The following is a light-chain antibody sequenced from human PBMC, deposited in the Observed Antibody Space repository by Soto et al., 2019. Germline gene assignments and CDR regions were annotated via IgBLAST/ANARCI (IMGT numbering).Light chain of an antibody. CDR1: SSNIGAGYD. CDR3: QSYGGRVSGYV. CDR2: GNN. Sequence: QSVLTQPPSVSGAPGQRVTISCTGSSSNIGAGYDVHWYQQLPGTAPKLLIYGNNNRPSGVPDRFSGSKSGTSASLAITGLQAEDDTHYYSQSYGGRVSGYVFSTGTKAT. V-gene: IGLV1-40*01. J-gene: IGLJ1*01.